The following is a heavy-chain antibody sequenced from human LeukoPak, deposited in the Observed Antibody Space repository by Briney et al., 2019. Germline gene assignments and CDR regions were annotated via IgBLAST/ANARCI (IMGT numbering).Heavy chain of an antibody. CDR2: IYYSGST. J-gene: IGHJ4*02. V-gene: IGHV4-59*01. CDR3: ARDRHYYDSSGYYAGFDY. Sequence: SETLSLTCTVSGGSINGYYWSWIRQPPGKGLEWIGYIYYSGSTNYNPSLKSRVTISVDTSKNQFSLKLSSVTAADTAVYYCARDRHYYDSSGYYAGFDYWGQGTLVTVSS. CDR1: GGSINGYY. D-gene: IGHD3-22*01.